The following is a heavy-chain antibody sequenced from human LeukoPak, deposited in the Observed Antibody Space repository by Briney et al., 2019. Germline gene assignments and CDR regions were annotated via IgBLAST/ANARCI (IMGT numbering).Heavy chain of an antibody. CDR3: ARVDGGSTGILHT. CDR2: FSTTWSM. J-gene: IGHJ5*02. CDR1: GASISSYC. D-gene: IGHD7-27*01. Sequence: PSETLSLTCSVSGASISSYCWTWIRQPAGKGLEWIGRFSTTWSMSYNPSLKSRVTMSVDTSKNQFSLRLSSVTAADTAVYYCARVDGGSTGILHTWGQGTLVTVSS. V-gene: IGHV4-4*07.